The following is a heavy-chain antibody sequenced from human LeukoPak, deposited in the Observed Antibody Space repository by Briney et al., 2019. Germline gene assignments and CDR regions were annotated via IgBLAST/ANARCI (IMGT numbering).Heavy chain of an antibody. CDR2: ISGCGGST. Sequence: GGSLRLSCAASGFTFSSYAMSWVRQAPGKGLEWVSAISGCGGSTYYADSVKGRFTISRDNSKNTLYLQMNSLRAEDTAVYYCAKGSYDYGDYAPYYYGMDVWGQGTTVTVSS. CDR3: AKGSYDYGDYAPYYYGMDV. V-gene: IGHV3-23*01. J-gene: IGHJ6*02. D-gene: IGHD4-17*01. CDR1: GFTFSSYA.